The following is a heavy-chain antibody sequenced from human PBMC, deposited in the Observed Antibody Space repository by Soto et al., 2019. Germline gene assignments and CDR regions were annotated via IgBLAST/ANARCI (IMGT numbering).Heavy chain of an antibody. J-gene: IGHJ6*03. CDR2: ISSSSSYI. CDR1: GFTFSSYS. D-gene: IGHD5-18*01. CDR3: ARVRDTAMAHYYYYYMDV. Sequence: VQLVESGGGLVKPGGSLRLSCAASGFTFSSYSMNWVRQAPGKGLEWVSSISSSSSYIYYADSVKGRFTISRDNAKNSLYLQMNSLRAEDTAVYYCARVRDTAMAHYYYYYMDVWGKGTTVTVSS. V-gene: IGHV3-21*01.